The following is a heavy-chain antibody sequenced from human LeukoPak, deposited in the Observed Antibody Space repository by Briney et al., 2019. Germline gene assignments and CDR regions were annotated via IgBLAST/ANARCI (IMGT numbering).Heavy chain of an antibody. Sequence: GGSLRLSCAASGFTFSSYAMSWVRQAPGKGLEWVSAISGSGGSTYYADSVKGRFTISRDNSKNTLYLQMNSLRAEDTAVYYCAKDLLPKDYDFWSDENPDAFDIWGQGTMVTVSS. V-gene: IGHV3-23*01. D-gene: IGHD3-3*01. J-gene: IGHJ3*02. CDR2: ISGSGGST. CDR3: AKDLLPKDYDFWSDENPDAFDI. CDR1: GFTFSSYA.